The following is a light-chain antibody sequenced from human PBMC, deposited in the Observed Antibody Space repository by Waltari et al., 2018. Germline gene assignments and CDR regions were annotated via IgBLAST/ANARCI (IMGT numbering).Light chain of an antibody. CDR1: RSVTNN. CDR3: HQYDNWYT. J-gene: IGKJ2*01. CDR2: GAS. V-gene: IGKV3D-15*01. Sequence: EIVMTQSPATLSVSPGERATLSCRASRSVTNNLAWYQQKPGQAPRLLIYGASTRATGIPARFSGSGSGTEFTLTISSLQSEDFAVYYCHQYDNWYTFGQGTKL.